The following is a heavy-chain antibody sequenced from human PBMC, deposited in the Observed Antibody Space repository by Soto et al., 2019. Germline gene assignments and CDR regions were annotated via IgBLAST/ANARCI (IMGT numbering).Heavy chain of an antibody. J-gene: IGHJ6*02. Sequence: GGSLRLSCAASGFTFSSYAMSWVRQAPGKGLEWVSAISGSGGSTYYADSVKGRFTISRDNSKNTLYLQMNSLRAEDTAVYYCAKGDCSSTSCYTGYYYGMDVWGQGTTVTVSS. CDR1: GFTFSSYA. D-gene: IGHD2-2*02. V-gene: IGHV3-23*01. CDR3: AKGDCSSTSCYTGYYYGMDV. CDR2: ISGSGGST.